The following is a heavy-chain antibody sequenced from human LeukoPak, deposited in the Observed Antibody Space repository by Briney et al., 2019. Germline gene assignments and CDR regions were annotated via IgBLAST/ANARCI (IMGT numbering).Heavy chain of an antibody. D-gene: IGHD3-10*01. Sequence: GGSLRPSCAASGFTFSSYWMHWVRQAPGKGLVWVSRINSDGSSTSYADSVKGRFTISRDNAKNTLYLQMNSLRAEDTAVYYCARVGYYYGSGSYHFDYWGQGTLVTVSS. V-gene: IGHV3-74*01. CDR1: GFTFSSYW. J-gene: IGHJ4*02. CDR3: ARVGYYYGSGSYHFDY. CDR2: INSDGSST.